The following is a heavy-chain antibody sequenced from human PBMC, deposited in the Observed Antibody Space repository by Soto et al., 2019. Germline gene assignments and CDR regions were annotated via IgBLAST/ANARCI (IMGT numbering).Heavy chain of an antibody. D-gene: IGHD6-6*01. V-gene: IGHV3-21*01. Sequence: PGGSLRLSCAASGFTFSSYSINWVRQAPGKGLEWVSSISSSSSYIYYADSVKGRFTISRDNAKNSLYLQMNSLRAEDTAVYYCARDEQLVAFHYYYGMDVWGQGTTVTVS. CDR1: GFTFSSYS. J-gene: IGHJ6*02. CDR3: ARDEQLVAFHYYYGMDV. CDR2: ISSSSSYI.